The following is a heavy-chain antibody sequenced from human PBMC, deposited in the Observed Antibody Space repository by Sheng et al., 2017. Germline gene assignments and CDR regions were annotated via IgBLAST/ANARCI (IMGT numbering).Heavy chain of an antibody. CDR3: AKFGWAYCGGDCYSPDF. J-gene: IGHJ4*02. D-gene: IGHD2-21*01. CDR1: GFSLRKYA. CDR2: ITANGGSA. Sequence: EVQLLESGGGLVQPGGSLRLSCAASGFSLRKYAMTWVRQAPGKGLQWVSAITANGGSAYYADSVKGRFTISRDNSKNTLYLQLNSLRAEDTALYYCAKFGWAYCGGDCYSPDFWGQGTLVTVSS. V-gene: IGHV3-23*01.